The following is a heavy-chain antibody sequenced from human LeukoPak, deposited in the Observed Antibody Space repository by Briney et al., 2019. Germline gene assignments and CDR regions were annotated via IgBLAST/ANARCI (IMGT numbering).Heavy chain of an antibody. V-gene: IGHV3-7*01. CDR3: ARDFDYGENWFDP. Sequence: PGGSLRLSCAASGFTFSSYGMSWVRQAPGKGLEWVANIKQDGSEIYYVDSVKGRFTISRDNAKNSLYLQMNSLRAEDTAVYYCARDFDYGENWFDPWGQGTLVTVSS. J-gene: IGHJ5*02. CDR2: IKQDGSEI. CDR1: GFTFSSYG. D-gene: IGHD4-17*01.